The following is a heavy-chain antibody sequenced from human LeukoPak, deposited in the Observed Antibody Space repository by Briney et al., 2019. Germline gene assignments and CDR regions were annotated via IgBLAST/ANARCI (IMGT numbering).Heavy chain of an antibody. CDR3: VKGFHFDW. J-gene: IGHJ4*02. CDR2: ISGRGTDT. V-gene: IGHV3-23*01. Sequence: GGSLRLSCVVSGFEFSIHDMSWGRQAPGKGPEWVSSISGRGTDTYYRDSVRGRFTISRDTSKNTLYMQMNNLRVEDTALYYCVKGFHFDWWGQGTLVTVSS. CDR1: GFEFSIHD.